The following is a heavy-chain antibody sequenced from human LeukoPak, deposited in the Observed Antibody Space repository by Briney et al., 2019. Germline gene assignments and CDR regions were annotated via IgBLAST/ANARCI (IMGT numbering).Heavy chain of an antibody. CDR2: IYYDGSDK. CDR1: GFTFSSYG. CDR3: ARQIAYYYDSSGYYTTDY. V-gene: IGHV3-33*01. D-gene: IGHD3-22*01. J-gene: IGHJ4*02. Sequence: GRSLRLSCAAPGFTFSSYGMHWVRQAPGKGLEWVAIIYYDGSDKYYADSVKGRFTISRDNSKDTLYLQMNSLRAEDTAVYYCARQIAYYYDSSGYYTTDYWGQGTLVTVSS.